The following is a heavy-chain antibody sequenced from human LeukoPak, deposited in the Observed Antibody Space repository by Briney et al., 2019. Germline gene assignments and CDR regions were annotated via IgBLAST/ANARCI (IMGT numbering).Heavy chain of an antibody. Sequence: GASVKVSCKASGYTFTSYYMHWVRQAPGQGLEWMGIINPSGGSTIYTQKFQGRVTMTRDTSTSTVYMELSSLRSEDTAVYYCARSRATVTTSIYYFDYWGQGTPVTVSS. CDR3: ARSRATVTTSIYYFDY. D-gene: IGHD4-17*01. J-gene: IGHJ4*02. CDR2: INPSGGST. CDR1: GYTFTSYY. V-gene: IGHV1-46*01.